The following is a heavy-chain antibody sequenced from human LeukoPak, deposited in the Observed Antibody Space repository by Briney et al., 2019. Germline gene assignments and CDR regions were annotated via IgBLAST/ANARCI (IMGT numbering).Heavy chain of an antibody. V-gene: IGHV1-46*01. CDR1: GYTFTIYY. J-gene: IGHJ3*02. D-gene: IGHD5-24*01. CDR2: INPGGGST. Sequence: ASVKVSCKTSGYTFTIYYIHWVRQAPGQGLDWMGIINPGGGSTSYAQKFQDRVTMTRDTSTSTVYMELSSLRSEDTAVYYCVRVRDGYNDAYDIWGQGTMVTVPS. CDR3: VRVRDGYNDAYDI.